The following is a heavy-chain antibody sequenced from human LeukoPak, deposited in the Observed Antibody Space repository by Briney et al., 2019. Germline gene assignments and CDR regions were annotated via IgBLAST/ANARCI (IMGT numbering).Heavy chain of an antibody. J-gene: IGHJ3*02. CDR2: IYYSGST. CDR1: GGSISSSSYY. V-gene: IGHV4-39*07. Sequence: SETLSLTCTVSGGSISSSSYYWGWIRQPPGKGLEWIGSIYYSGSTYYNPSLKSRVTISVDTSKNQFSLKLSSVTAADTAVYYCASGLGYCSSTSCLPLVDAFDIWGQGTMVTVSS. CDR3: ASGLGYCSSTSCLPLVDAFDI. D-gene: IGHD2-2*01.